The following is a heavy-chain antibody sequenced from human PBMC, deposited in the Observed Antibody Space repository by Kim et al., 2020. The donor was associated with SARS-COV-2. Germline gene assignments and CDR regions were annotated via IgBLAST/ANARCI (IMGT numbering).Heavy chain of an antibody. CDR3: AGKLLKGSGSYFYYYYGMDV. CDR2: IXPGDSDT. CDR1: GYSFTSYW. Sequence: GESLKISCKGSGYSFTSYWIGWVRQMPGKGLEWMGIIXPGDSDTRYSPSFQGQVTISADKSISTAYLQWSSLKASDTAMYYCAGKLLKGSGSYFYYYYGMDVWGQGTTVTVSS. J-gene: IGHJ6*02. D-gene: IGHD3-10*01. V-gene: IGHV5-51*01.